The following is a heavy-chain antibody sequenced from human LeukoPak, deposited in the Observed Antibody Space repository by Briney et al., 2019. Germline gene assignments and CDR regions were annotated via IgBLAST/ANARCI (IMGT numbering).Heavy chain of an antibody. J-gene: IGHJ4*02. V-gene: IGHV1-18*01. D-gene: IGHD3-10*01. CDR2: ISAYNGNT. Sequence: ASVKVSCKASGYTFTSYGISWVRQAPGQGLEWMGWISAYNGNTNYAQKLQGRVTMTTDTSTSTAYMELSSLRSEDTAVYYCARSSYSYGSGSYLYYFDYWGQGTLVTVSS. CDR3: ARSSYSYGSGSYLYYFDY. CDR1: GYTFTSYG.